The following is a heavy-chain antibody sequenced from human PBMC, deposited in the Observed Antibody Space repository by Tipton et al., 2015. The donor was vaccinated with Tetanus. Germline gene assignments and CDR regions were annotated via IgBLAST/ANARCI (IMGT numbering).Heavy chain of an antibody. Sequence: TLSLTCAVYGGSFSGYYWSWIRQPPGKGLEWIGEINHSGSTYYNPSLKSRVTISVDTSKNQFSLKLSSVTAADTAVYYCAREGVTVRGVMGWFDPWGQGTLVTVSS. CDR2: INHSGST. D-gene: IGHD3-10*01. J-gene: IGHJ5*02. V-gene: IGHV4-34*09. CDR1: GGSFSGYY. CDR3: AREGVTVRGVMGWFDP.